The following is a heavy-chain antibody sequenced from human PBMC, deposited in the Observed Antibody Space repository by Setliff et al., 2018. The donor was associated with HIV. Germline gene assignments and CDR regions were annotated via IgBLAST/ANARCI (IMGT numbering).Heavy chain of an antibody. J-gene: IGHJ4*02. V-gene: IGHV4-31*01. CDR2: IYYSGST. Sequence: TLSLTCTVSGGSISSGGYYWSWIRQHPGKGLEWIGYIYYSGSTYYNPSLKSLVTISVDTSKNQFSLKLSPVTAADTAVYYCARFRTLRRHFDYWGQGILVTVSS. CDR3: ARFRTLRRHFDY. CDR1: GGSISSGGYY.